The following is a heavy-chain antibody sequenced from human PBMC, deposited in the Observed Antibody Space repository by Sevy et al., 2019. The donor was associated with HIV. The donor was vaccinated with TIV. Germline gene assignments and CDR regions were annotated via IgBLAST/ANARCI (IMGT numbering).Heavy chain of an antibody. CDR1: GFTFSSYG. J-gene: IGHJ4*02. V-gene: IGHV3-23*01. Sequence: GGSLRLSCAASGFTFSSYGMNWVRQSPGKGLESVSSITGSGGSKYYADSVKGRFTISRDNSKNTLDLQMNSLRDEDTAVYYCAKAKGYFESWGQGTLVTVSS. CDR2: ITGSGGSK. CDR3: AKAKGYFES.